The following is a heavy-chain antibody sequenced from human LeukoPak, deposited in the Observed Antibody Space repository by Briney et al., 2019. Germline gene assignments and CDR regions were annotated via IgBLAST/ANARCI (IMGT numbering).Heavy chain of an antibody. CDR2: IDSDGSYI. Sequence: GGSLRLSCAASGFTFRSSLMHWVRQTPGKGLLWVSHIDSDGSYIVYADSVKGRFTVSRDNAKNTLYLQMNSLRAEDTAVYYCVRENNAFDMWGQGTRVTVSS. CDR3: VRENNAFDM. J-gene: IGHJ3*02. V-gene: IGHV3-74*01. D-gene: IGHD2/OR15-2a*01. CDR1: GFTFRSSL.